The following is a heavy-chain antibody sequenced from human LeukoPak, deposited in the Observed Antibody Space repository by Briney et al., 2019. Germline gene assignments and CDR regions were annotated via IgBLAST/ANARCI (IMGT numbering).Heavy chain of an antibody. CDR2: MNADNGHR. V-gene: IGHV1-8*01. CDR1: GDTFRHD. D-gene: IGHD6-13*01. CDR3: ARGRSSWFFDY. Sequence: GASGKVSCKGSGDTFRHDTEWVRQAPGQGLEWMGWMNADNGHRGYAQKFQGRVTMTMDPSISTAYLELRSLTSEDTAVYYCARGRSSWFFDYWGQGTLLIVSS. J-gene: IGHJ4*01.